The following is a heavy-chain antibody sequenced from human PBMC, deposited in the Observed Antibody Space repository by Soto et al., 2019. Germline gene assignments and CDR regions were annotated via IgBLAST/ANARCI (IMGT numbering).Heavy chain of an antibody. Sequence: VQLVQSGAEVKKPGASVKVSCKASGYTFTGYYMHWVRQAPGQGLEWMGWINPNSGGTNYAQKFQGRVTMTRDTSISTAYMELSRLRSDDTAVYYCARSSDSSGYYLYYFDYWGQGTLVTVSS. CDR2: INPNSGGT. D-gene: IGHD3-22*01. CDR1: GYTFTGYY. V-gene: IGHV1-2*02. CDR3: ARSSDSSGYYLYYFDY. J-gene: IGHJ4*02.